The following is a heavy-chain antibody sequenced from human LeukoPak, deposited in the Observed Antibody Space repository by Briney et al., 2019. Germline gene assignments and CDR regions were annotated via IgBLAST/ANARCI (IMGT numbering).Heavy chain of an antibody. Sequence: GESLKISCKGSGYSFTNYWIGWVRQMPWKGLEWMGIIYPGDSDTRNSPSFQGQVTISADKSISTAYLQWSSLKASDTAMYYCARHPSGRQLANFDYWGQGTLVTVSS. V-gene: IGHV5-51*01. D-gene: IGHD6-13*01. CDR2: IYPGDSDT. CDR3: ARHPSGRQLANFDY. J-gene: IGHJ4*02. CDR1: GYSFTNYW.